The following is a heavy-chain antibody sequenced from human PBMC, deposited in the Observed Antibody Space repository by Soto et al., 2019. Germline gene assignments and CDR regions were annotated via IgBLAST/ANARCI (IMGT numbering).Heavy chain of an antibody. CDR2: INSDGSST. D-gene: IGHD2-2*01. V-gene: IGHV3-74*01. CDR1: GFTFSSYW. Sequence: GGSLRLSCAASGFTFSSYWMHWVRQAPGKGLVWVSRINSDGSSTSYADSVKGRFTISRDNAKNTLYLQMNSLRAEDTAVYYCAVGYCSSTSCYAPRLYYYGMDVWGQGTTVTVS. J-gene: IGHJ6*02. CDR3: AVGYCSSTSCYAPRLYYYGMDV.